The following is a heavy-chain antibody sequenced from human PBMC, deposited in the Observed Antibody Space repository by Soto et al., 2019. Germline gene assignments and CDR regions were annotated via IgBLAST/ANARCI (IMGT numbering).Heavy chain of an antibody. CDR3: ARFFIVDTAMVPPMSVYYYYGMDV. J-gene: IGHJ6*02. CDR2: ISAYNGNK. V-gene: IGHV1-18*01. Sequence: ASVKVSCKASGYTFTSYGISWVRQAPGQGLEWMGWISAYNGNKNYAQKLQGRVTMTTDTSTSTSYMELRSLSSDDTAVYYCARFFIVDTAMVPPMSVYYYYGMDVGGQGTTVTGSS. CDR1: GYTFTSYG. D-gene: IGHD5-18*01.